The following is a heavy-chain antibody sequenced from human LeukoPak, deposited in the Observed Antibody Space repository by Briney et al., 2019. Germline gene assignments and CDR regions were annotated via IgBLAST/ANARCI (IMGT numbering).Heavy chain of an antibody. V-gene: IGHV3-21*04. Sequence: GGSLRLSCAASGFTFSSYSMNWVRQAPGKGLEWVSSISSSSSYIYYADSVKGRFTISRDNSKNTLYLQMNSLRAEDTAVYYCARTRASYDDYWGQGTLVTVSS. CDR3: ARTRASYDDY. CDR1: GFTFSSYS. CDR2: ISSSSSYI. D-gene: IGHD5-12*01. J-gene: IGHJ4*02.